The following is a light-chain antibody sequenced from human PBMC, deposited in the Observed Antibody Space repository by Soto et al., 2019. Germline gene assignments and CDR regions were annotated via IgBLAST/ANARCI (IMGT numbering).Light chain of an antibody. CDR2: DAS. CDR1: HSSSDY. Sequence: DIQMTKSPSSLSASVGDRVTISGRSSHSSSDYLNWYQHIPGKAPKLLIYDASSLQSWVPSSFSGSETCIDFTITISRLQPAALASYYCQQNYTTMDTFGQGPKMEI. J-gene: IGKJ2*01. V-gene: IGKV1-39*01. CDR3: QQNYTTMDT.